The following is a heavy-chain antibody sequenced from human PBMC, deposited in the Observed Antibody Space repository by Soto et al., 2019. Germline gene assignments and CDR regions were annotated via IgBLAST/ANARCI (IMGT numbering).Heavy chain of an antibody. D-gene: IGHD2-21*02. CDR1: GGSISSYY. Sequence: SETRSLTCTVSGGSISSYYWSWIRQRPGKGLEWIGYMYNTGSTIYNPSLKSRVTISVDTSKNQFSLKLNSVTAADTAVYYCGRDLWGYCGADCYPLDVWGQGTTVTVSS. CDR2: MYNTGST. J-gene: IGHJ6*02. CDR3: GRDLWGYCGADCYPLDV. V-gene: IGHV4-59*01.